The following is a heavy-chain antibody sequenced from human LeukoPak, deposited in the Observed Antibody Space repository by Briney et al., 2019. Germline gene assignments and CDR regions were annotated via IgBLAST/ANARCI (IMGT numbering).Heavy chain of an antibody. Sequence: SETLSLTCTVSRGSIGTYYWSWIRQPAGKGLEWIGRIYTSGNTKFNPSLRSRVTISVDTSKNQFSLKVTSLTAADTAIYYCARDSGRRGYPEYSFDPLGHGTLVTVSS. D-gene: IGHD3-10*01. V-gene: IGHV4-4*07. CDR2: IYTSGNT. J-gene: IGHJ5*02. CDR1: RGSIGTYY. CDR3: ARDSGRRGYPEYSFDP.